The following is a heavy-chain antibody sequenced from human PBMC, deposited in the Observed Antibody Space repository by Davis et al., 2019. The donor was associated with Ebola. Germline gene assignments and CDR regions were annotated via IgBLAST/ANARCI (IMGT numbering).Heavy chain of an antibody. Sequence: ASVKVSCKASGYTFTSHAIHWVRQAPGQRLEWMGWINAGNGNTKYSQKFQGRVTMTRDTSTSTVYMELSSLRSEDTAVYYCARDLERAAAAGTDYWGQGTLVTVSS. J-gene: IGHJ4*02. CDR2: INAGNGNT. CDR3: ARDLERAAAAGTDY. V-gene: IGHV1-3*01. D-gene: IGHD6-13*01. CDR1: GYTFTSHA.